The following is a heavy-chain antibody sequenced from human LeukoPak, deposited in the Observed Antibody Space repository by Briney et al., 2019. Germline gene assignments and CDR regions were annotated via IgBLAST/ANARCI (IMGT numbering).Heavy chain of an antibody. Sequence: GGSLRLSCAASGFTFSDFYMSWIRQAPGKGLEWISYIGKNGNLVDYADSVKGRFTVSRDNTKNLMFLQMNNLRADDTAVYYCATDTNLVDLIQGDGHEDENFDRWGQGTMVTVSS. CDR3: ATDTNLVDLIQGDGHEDENFDR. CDR2: IGKNGNLV. D-gene: IGHD2-8*01. V-gene: IGHV3-11*01. J-gene: IGHJ3*02. CDR1: GFTFSDFY.